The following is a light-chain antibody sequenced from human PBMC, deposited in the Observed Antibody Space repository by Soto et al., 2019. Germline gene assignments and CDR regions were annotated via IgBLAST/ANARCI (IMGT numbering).Light chain of an antibody. J-gene: IGKJ2*01. CDR2: GAS. CDR3: QQYNNWSPYT. V-gene: IGKV3-15*01. CDR1: QSVSSN. Sequence: EIVMTQSPATLSVSPGERATLSCRASQSVSSNLAWYQQKPGQAPRLLIYGASTRATGIPARFSGSGSWTEFTLTISSLQSEDFAVYYCQQYNNWSPYTFGQGTKLEIK.